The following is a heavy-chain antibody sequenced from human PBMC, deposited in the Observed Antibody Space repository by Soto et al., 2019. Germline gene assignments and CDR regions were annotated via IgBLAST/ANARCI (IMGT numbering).Heavy chain of an antibody. CDR1: GGTFSSYT. CDR2: IIPILGIA. D-gene: IGHD3-9*01. V-gene: IGHV1-69*02. J-gene: IGHJ4*02. CDR3: ASYDILTGYYKRGSYFDY. Sequence: QVQLVQSGAEVKKPGSSVKVSCKASGGTFSSYTISWVRQAPGQGLEWMGRIIPILGIANYAQKFQGRVTITADKSTSTAYMELSSLRSEYTAVYYCASYDILTGYYKRGSYFDYWGQGTLVTVSS.